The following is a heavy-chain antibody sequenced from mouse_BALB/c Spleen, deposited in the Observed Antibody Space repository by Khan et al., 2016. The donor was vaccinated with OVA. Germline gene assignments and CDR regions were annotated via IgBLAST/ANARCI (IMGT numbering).Heavy chain of an antibody. D-gene: IGHD2-10*02. CDR1: GYTFTSYW. J-gene: IGHJ4*01. CDR2: IDPSDSET. Sequence: QVQLQQPGAELVKPGAPVKLSCKASGYTFTSYWMNWVKQRPGRGLEWIGRIDPSDSETHYNQKFKDKATLTVDKSSSTAYIQLRSLTSEDAAVYYCARDQYGNYFYAMDYWGQGTSVTVSS. CDR3: ARDQYGNYFYAMDY. V-gene: IGHV1-69*02.